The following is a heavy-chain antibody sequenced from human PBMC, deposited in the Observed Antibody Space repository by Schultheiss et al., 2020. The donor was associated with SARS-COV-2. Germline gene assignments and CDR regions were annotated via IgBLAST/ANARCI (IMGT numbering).Heavy chain of an antibody. V-gene: IGHV3-23*01. D-gene: IGHD2-15*01. J-gene: IGHJ5*01. CDR1: GFTFSTYA. CDR2: LVGSGFDT. Sequence: GGSLRLSCAASGFTFSTYAMSWVRQAPGKGLEWVSGLVGSGFDTYYADSVKGRFTISRDNSKNTLYLEMSSLRPEDTAVYFCAKETGVMVVARNWFDSWGQGTLVTVAS. CDR3: AKETGVMVVARNWFDS.